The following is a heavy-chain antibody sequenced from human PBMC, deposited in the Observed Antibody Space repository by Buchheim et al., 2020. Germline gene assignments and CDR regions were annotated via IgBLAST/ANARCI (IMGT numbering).Heavy chain of an antibody. CDR1: GFTFSSYG. Sequence: QVQLVESGGGVVQPGRSLRLSCAASGFTFSSYGMHWVRQAPGKGLEWVAVIWYDGSNKHYADSVKGRFTISRDNSKNTLYLQMNRLRAEDTAVYYCARDGQDIVVVPAAMYAGGYYYGMDVWGQGTT. CDR2: IWYDGSNK. CDR3: ARDGQDIVVVPAAMYAGGYYYGMDV. D-gene: IGHD2-2*01. J-gene: IGHJ6*02. V-gene: IGHV3-33*01.